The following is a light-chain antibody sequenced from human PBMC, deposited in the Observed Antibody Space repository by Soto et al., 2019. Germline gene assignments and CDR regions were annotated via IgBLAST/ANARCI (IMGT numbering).Light chain of an antibody. CDR1: QYIGDF. J-gene: IGKJ1*01. V-gene: IGKV1-39*01. CDR2: GAS. CDR3: QESFFTLGT. Sequence: DIQMTQSPSSLSASVGDRVTITCRASQYIGDFLNWYQQTPGKAPKLLIFGASNLHIGVPSRFSGSGSGTEFTLPINKLQREDFATYYCQESFFTLGTFGRGTKVEI.